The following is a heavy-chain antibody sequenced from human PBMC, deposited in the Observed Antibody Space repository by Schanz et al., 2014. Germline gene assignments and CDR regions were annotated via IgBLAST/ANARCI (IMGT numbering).Heavy chain of an antibody. J-gene: IGHJ4*02. Sequence: QVQLVQSGAEVKKPGASVKVSCKASGYTFTSYYMHWVRQAPGQGLEWMGIINPSGGTTRIAQNFQGRLTVTRDTSTSTVNMELSSLRSEDTAVYYCARGGFFDSTSFDSGGQGTLVTVSS. D-gene: IGHD2-2*01. V-gene: IGHV1-46*03. CDR3: ARGGFFDSTSFDS. CDR1: GYTFTSYY. CDR2: INPSGGTT.